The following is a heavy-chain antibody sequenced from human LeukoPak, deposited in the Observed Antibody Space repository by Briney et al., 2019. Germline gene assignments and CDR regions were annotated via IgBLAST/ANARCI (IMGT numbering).Heavy chain of an antibody. V-gene: IGHV3-7*01. Sequence: GGSLRFSCAASGFIFSSFWMSWVRQAPGKGLEWVANIKQDGSEKYYVDSVKGRFTISRDNAKNSLYLQMNSLRAEDTAVYYCARGGLHDYGDYWGQGTLVTVSS. D-gene: IGHD5-24*01. CDR3: ARGGLHDYGDY. J-gene: IGHJ4*02. CDR1: GFIFSSFW. CDR2: IKQDGSEK.